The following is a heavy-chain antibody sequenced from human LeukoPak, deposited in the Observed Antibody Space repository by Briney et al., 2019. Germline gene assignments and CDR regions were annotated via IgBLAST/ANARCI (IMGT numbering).Heavy chain of an antibody. Sequence: PGGSLRLSCAASGFIFSSYGMHWVRQPPGKGLEWVAFIRSDGSDKYYAASVKGRFTISRDNSKNTLYLQMNSLRAEDTAVYYCAKHDGSSDFWGQGTLVTVSS. CDR3: AKHDGSSDF. CDR2: IRSDGSDK. D-gene: IGHD3-22*01. V-gene: IGHV3-30*02. CDR1: GFIFSSYG. J-gene: IGHJ4*02.